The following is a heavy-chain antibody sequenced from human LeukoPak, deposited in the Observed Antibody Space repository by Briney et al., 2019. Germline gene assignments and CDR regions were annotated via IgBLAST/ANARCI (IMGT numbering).Heavy chain of an antibody. V-gene: IGHV3-15*01. CDR3: TTRSVVPAAMWDY. J-gene: IGHJ4*02. CDR2: IKSKTDGGTT. D-gene: IGHD2-2*01. Sequence: PGGFLRLSCAASGFTFSNAWMSWVRQAPGKGLEWVGRIKSKTDGGTTDYAAPVKGRFTISRDDSKNTLYLQMNSLKTEDTAVYYCTTRSVVPAAMWDYWGQGTLVTVSS. CDR1: GFTFSNAW.